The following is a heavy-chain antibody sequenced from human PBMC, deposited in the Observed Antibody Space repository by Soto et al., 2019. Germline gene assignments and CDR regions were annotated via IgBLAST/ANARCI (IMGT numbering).Heavy chain of an antibody. D-gene: IGHD4-4*01. CDR2: IDYSGST. Sequence: QLQLQESGPGLVKPSETLSLTCTVSGGSISSSSYYWGWIRQPPGKGLEWIGRIDYSGSTYYNPSLKSRVTISVDTSKNQFSLKLSSVTAADTAVYYCAGGQKYTVADNWFDPWGQGTLVTVSS. CDR3: AGGQKYTVADNWFDP. CDR1: GGSISSSSYY. J-gene: IGHJ5*02. V-gene: IGHV4-39*01.